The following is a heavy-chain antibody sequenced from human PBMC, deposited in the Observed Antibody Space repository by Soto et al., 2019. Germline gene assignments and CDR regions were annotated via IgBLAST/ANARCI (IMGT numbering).Heavy chain of an antibody. V-gene: IGHV1-69*02. D-gene: IGHD6-19*01. Sequence: QVQLVQSGAEVKKPGSSVKVSCKASGGTFSSYTISWVRQALGQGLEWMGRIIPILGIANYAQKFQGRVTITADKSTSTAYMELSSLRSEDTAVYYCARAGPVLPPDYWGQGTLVTVSS. J-gene: IGHJ4*02. CDR2: IIPILGIA. CDR1: GGTFSSYT. CDR3: ARAGPVLPPDY.